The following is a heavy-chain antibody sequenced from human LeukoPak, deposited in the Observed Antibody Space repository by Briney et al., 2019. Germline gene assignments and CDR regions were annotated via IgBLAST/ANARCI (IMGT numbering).Heavy chain of an antibody. CDR3: ARGMAEAYDYNWFDP. Sequence: SETLSLTCTVSGGSVSNYYWSWVRQSAGKGLEWIGRIYASGTTRYNPSLQSRVTMSVDMSKNQFSLTLTSVTAADTAVYFCARGMAEAYDYNWFDPWGQGILVTVSS. J-gene: IGHJ5*02. D-gene: IGHD5-12*01. CDR2: IYASGTT. CDR1: GGSVSNYY. V-gene: IGHV4-4*07.